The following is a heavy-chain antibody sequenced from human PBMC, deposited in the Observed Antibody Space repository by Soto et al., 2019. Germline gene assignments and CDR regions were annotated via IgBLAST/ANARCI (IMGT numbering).Heavy chain of an antibody. D-gene: IGHD3-22*01. CDR2: VHYSGIT. CDR3: ARRAHGYPTNWFDP. V-gene: IGHV4-39*01. J-gene: IGHJ5*02. Sequence: QLQLQESGPGLVKPSETLSLACSVSGASVSGGTYYWGWIRQPPGKGLEWVGDVHYSGITHYHPSLMSRATISVDTSPNQFSLKLSSVTAADTAVYYCARRAHGYPTNWFDPWGQGTLVIVSS. CDR1: GASVSGGTYY.